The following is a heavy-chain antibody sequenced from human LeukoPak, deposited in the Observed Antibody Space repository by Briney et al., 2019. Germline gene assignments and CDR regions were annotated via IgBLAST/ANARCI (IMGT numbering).Heavy chain of an antibody. J-gene: IGHJ5*02. CDR3: ARLRFYGSWFDP. Sequence: SQTLSLTCTVSGGSISSGGYYWSWIRQHPGKGLEWIGYIYYSGSTYYNPSLKSRVTISVDTSKNQFSLKLSSVTAADTAVYYCARLRFYGSWFDPWGQGTLVTVSS. CDR1: GGSISSGGYY. D-gene: IGHD1-26*01. V-gene: IGHV4-31*03. CDR2: IYYSGST.